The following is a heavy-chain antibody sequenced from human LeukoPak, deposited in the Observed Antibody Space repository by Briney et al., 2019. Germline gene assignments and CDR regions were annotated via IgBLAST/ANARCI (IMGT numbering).Heavy chain of an antibody. V-gene: IGHV3-30*01. D-gene: IGHD6-6*01. CDR1: GFTFSSYA. Sequence: PGGSLRLSCAASGFTFSSYAMHWVRQAPGKGLEWVAVISYDGSNKYYADSVKGRFTISRDNPKNTLYLQMNSLRAEDTAVYYCARTLGGLYSSSSDYWGQGTLVTVSS. CDR3: ARTLGGLYSSSSDY. CDR2: ISYDGSNK. J-gene: IGHJ4*02.